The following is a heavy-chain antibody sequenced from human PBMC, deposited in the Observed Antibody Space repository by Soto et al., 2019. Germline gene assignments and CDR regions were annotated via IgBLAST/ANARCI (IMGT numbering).Heavy chain of an antibody. CDR1: GFTFSIYA. D-gene: IGHD2-15*01. Sequence: QVQLVESGGGVVQPGRSLRLSCAASGFTFSIYAMHWVRQAPGKGLEWVAVISYDGARKAYANSVKGRFTISRDTSKNTLYLQMNSLRVEDTAAYYCSRGDREDTPVVIGARPGEYGMDVWGRGTTVTVSS. CDR3: SRGDREDTPVVIGARPGEYGMDV. CDR2: ISYDGARK. V-gene: IGHV3-30-3*01. J-gene: IGHJ6*02.